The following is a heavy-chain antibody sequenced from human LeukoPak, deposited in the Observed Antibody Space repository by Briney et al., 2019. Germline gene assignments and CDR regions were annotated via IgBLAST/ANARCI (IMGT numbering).Heavy chain of an antibody. J-gene: IGHJ4*02. CDR1: GFTVSSNY. CDR3: ARELTVTTWDYFDY. Sequence: GGSLRLSCAASGFTVSSNYLSWVRQAPGKGLEWVAFIRYDGSNEYYADSVKGRFTISRDNSKNTLYLQMNSLRAEDTAVYYCARELTVTTWDYFDYWGQGTLVTVSS. CDR2: IRYDGSNE. D-gene: IGHD4-17*01. V-gene: IGHV3-30*02.